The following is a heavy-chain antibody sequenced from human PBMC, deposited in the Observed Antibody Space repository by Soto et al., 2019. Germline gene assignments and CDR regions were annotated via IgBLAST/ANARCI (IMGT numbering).Heavy chain of an antibody. Sequence: GGSLRLSCAASGFTFSSYSMNWVRQAPGKGLEWVSSISSSSSYIYYADSVKGRFTISRDNAKNSLYLQMNSLRAEDTAVYYCARGIEDDFWSGYYYYYYMDVWGKGTTVTVSS. V-gene: IGHV3-21*01. D-gene: IGHD3-3*01. J-gene: IGHJ6*03. CDR2: ISSSSSYI. CDR1: GFTFSSYS. CDR3: ARGIEDDFWSGYYYYYYMDV.